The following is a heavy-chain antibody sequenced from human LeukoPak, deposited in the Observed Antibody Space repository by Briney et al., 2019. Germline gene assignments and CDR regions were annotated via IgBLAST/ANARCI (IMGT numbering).Heavy chain of an antibody. CDR2: ISSASSTI. CDR3: ARGGYCGSTSCSGSRFDF. CDR1: GFTFSSYA. Sequence: PGGSLRLSCAASGFTFSSYAMTWVRQAPGKGLEWVSYISSASSTIFYTDSVKGRFTISRDNAKNSLYLQMDSLRDGDTAVYYCARGGYCGSTSCSGSRFDFWGQGTLVTVSS. V-gene: IGHV3-48*02. D-gene: IGHD2-2*01. J-gene: IGHJ4*02.